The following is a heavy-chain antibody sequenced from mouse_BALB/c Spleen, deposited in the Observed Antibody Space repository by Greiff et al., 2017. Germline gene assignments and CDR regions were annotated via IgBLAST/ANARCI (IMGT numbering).Heavy chain of an antibody. V-gene: IGHV14-3*02. CDR2: IDPANGNT. D-gene: IGHD2-4*01. CDR3: ARRITSAMDY. CDR1: GFNIKDTY. J-gene: IGHJ4*01. Sequence: EVQLQQSGAELVKPGASVKLSCTASGFNIKDTYMHWVEQRPEQGLEWIGRIDPANGNTKYDPKFQGKATRTADTSSTTAYLQLSSVTSEDTAVHYCARRITSAMDYWGQGNSVTV.